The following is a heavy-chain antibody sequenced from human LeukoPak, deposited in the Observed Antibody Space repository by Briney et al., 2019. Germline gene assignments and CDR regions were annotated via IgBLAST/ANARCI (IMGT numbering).Heavy chain of an antibody. CDR3: ARDRRRWLQSAFYYYYMDV. V-gene: IGHV4-34*01. CDR1: GGSFSGYY. D-gene: IGHD5-24*01. J-gene: IGHJ6*03. CDR2: INHSGST. Sequence: SETLSLTCAVYGGSFSGYYWSWIRQPPGKGLEWIGEINHSGSTNYNPSLKSRVTISVDTSKNQFSLKLSSVTAADTAVYYCARDRRRWLQSAFYYYYMDVWGKGTTVTISS.